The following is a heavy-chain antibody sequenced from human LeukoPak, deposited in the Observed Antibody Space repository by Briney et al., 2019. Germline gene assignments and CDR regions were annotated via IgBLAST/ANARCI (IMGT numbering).Heavy chain of an antibody. CDR2: IYYSGST. D-gene: IGHD7-27*01. CDR1: GGSISSYY. J-gene: IGHJ4*02. CDR3: AKNLALTGEFDS. Sequence: SETLSLTCTVSGGSISSYYWSWIRQPPGKGLEWIGYIYYSGSTNYNPSLKSRVTISVDTSKNQFSLKLSSVTAADTAVYYCAKNLALTGEFDSWGQGTLVTVSS. V-gene: IGHV4-59*08.